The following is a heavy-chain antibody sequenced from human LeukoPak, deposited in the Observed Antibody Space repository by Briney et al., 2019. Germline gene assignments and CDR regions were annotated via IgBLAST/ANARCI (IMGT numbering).Heavy chain of an antibody. CDR3: AKDEGIAGRPRGIDY. Sequence: GGSLRLSCAASGFTFSSYGMHWVRQAPGKGLGWVAFIRYDGSNKYYADSVKGRFTISRDNSKNTLYLQMNSLRAEDTAVYYCAKDEGIAGRPRGIDYWGQGTLVTVSS. CDR2: IRYDGSNK. J-gene: IGHJ4*02. D-gene: IGHD6-13*01. CDR1: GFTFSSYG. V-gene: IGHV3-30*02.